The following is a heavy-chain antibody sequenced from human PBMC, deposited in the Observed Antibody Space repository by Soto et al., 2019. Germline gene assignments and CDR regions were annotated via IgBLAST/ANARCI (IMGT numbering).Heavy chain of an antibody. J-gene: IGHJ2*01. CDR2: IHGGGGAT. D-gene: IGHD1-1*01. CDR1: GFTFSAYA. Sequence: EVQLLESGGGLVQPGGSLRLSCAASGFTFSAYAMGWVRQAPGKGLEWVSTIHGGGGATHYADSVKGRFTISRDDSKNTLYAQMNRLRAEDTGVYYCAKFEGHPLEYWYLDFWGRCNLVTVSS. V-gene: IGHV3-23*01. CDR3: AKFEGHPLEYWYLDF.